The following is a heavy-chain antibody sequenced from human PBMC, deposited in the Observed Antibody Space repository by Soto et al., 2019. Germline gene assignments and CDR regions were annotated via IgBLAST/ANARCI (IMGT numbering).Heavy chain of an antibody. CDR3: ARDCSGGSCYIFLDY. D-gene: IGHD2-15*01. CDR1: GYTFTSYG. V-gene: IGHV1-18*01. CDR2: ISAYNGNT. Sequence: QVQLVQSGAEVKKPGASVKVSCKASGYTFTSYGISWVRQAPGQGLEWMGWISAYNGNTNYAQKLQGRVTMTTDTSTSTDYMELRSLRSDDTAVYYCARDCSGGSCYIFLDYWGQGTLVTVSS. J-gene: IGHJ4*02.